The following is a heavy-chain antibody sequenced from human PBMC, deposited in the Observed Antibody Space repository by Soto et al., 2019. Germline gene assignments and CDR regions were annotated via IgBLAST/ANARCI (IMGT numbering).Heavy chain of an antibody. V-gene: IGHV3-30*18. CDR2: ISYDGSNK. Sequence: GGSLRLSCAASGFTFSSYGMHWVRQAPGKGLEWVAVISYDGSNKYYADSVKGRFTISRDNSKNTLYLQMNSLRAEDTAVYYWAKPAPKTYDSSGYPTSYFDYWGQGTLVTVSS. CDR3: AKPAPKTYDSSGYPTSYFDY. J-gene: IGHJ4*02. D-gene: IGHD3-22*01. CDR1: GFTFSSYG.